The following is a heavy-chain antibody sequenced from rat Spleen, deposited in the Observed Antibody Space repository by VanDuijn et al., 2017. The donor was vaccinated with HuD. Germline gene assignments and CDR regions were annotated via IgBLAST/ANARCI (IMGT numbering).Heavy chain of an antibody. CDR3: ATLLWPYYFDY. J-gene: IGHJ2*01. V-gene: IGHV5S10*01. Sequence: EVRLVESGGGLVQPGNSLKLSCAASGFTFSDYAMAWVRQSPKKGLEWVASIIYDVSSTYYRDSVKGRFSISRDDAKTTLYLQMDSLRSEDTATYYCATLLWPYYFDYWGQGVMVTVSS. CDR1: GFTFSDYA. D-gene: IGHD1-1*01. CDR2: IIYDVSST.